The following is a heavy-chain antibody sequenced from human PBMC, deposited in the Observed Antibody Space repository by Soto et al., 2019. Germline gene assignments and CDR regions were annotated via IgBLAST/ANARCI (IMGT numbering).Heavy chain of an antibody. D-gene: IGHD2-2*01. CDR2: ITGSGDST. V-gene: IGHV3-23*01. CDR1: GVTFSSYA. Sequence: EVQLLESGGGLVQPGGSLRLSCAASGVTFSSYAMSWVRQAPGKGLEWVSSITGSGDSTNYGDSVKGRFTISRDNTKNTLYLQMNSLRAEDTAVYYCAKAYLGYCTSTSCYAVDFWGQGTLVTVSS. J-gene: IGHJ4*02. CDR3: AKAYLGYCTSTSCYAVDF.